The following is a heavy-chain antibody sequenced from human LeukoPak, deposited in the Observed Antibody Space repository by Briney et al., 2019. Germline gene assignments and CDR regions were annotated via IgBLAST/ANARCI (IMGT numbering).Heavy chain of an antibody. D-gene: IGHD1-26*01. Sequence: PGGSLRLSCAASGFTFSSYAMSWVRQAPGKGLEWVSAISGSGGSTYYADSVKGRFTISRDNSKNTLYLQMNSLRAEDTAVYYCARERRNSGSPGGIYYYGMDVWGQGTTVTVSS. J-gene: IGHJ6*02. V-gene: IGHV3-23*01. CDR1: GFTFSSYA. CDR2: ISGSGGST. CDR3: ARERRNSGSPGGIYYYGMDV.